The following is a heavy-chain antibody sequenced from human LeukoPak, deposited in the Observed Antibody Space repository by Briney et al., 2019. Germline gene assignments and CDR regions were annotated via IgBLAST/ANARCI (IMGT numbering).Heavy chain of an antibody. CDR3: ARARGGYSYGDFDY. Sequence: SSETLSLTCAVYGGSFSGYYWSWIRQPPGKGLEWIGEINHSGSTNYNPSLKSRVTISVDTSKNQFSLKLSSVTAADTVVYYCARARGGYSYGDFDYWGQGTLVTVSS. V-gene: IGHV4-34*01. D-gene: IGHD5-18*01. CDR1: GGSFSGYY. J-gene: IGHJ4*02. CDR2: INHSGST.